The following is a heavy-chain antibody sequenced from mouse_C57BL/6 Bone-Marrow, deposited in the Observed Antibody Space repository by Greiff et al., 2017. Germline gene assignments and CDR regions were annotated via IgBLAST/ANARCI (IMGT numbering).Heavy chain of an antibody. CDR3: ARSGIYDYVCAMDY. J-gene: IGHJ4*01. CDR1: GYSITSDY. D-gene: IGHD2-4*01. Sequence: EVKLLESGPGLAKPSQTLSLPCSVSGYSITSDYWNWIRQFPGNKLEYMGYISYSGSTYYNPSLKSRISITRDTSKNQYSLQLNSVTTEDTATYECARSGIYDYVCAMDYWGQGTSVTVSS. CDR2: ISYSGST. V-gene: IGHV3-8*01.